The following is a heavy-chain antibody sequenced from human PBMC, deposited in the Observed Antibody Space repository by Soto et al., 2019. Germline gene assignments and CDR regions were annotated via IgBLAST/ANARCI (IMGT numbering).Heavy chain of an antibody. CDR2: ISSSSRTT. J-gene: IGHJ4*02. CDR3: ARDSGREWLILDY. V-gene: IGHV3-48*01. CDR1: GFTFSTSG. Sequence: VQLVESGGGLVLPGGSLRLSCAASGFTFSTSGMNWVRQAPGKGLEWVSYISSSSRTTYDADSVKGRFTISRDNAKNSLYLQMNALRAEDTAVYYCARDSGREWLILDYWGQGTLVTVSS. D-gene: IGHD3-3*01.